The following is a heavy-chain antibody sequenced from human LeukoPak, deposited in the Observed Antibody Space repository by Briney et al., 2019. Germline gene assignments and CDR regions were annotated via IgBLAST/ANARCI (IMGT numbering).Heavy chain of an antibody. CDR3: ARASLDIVGATRTFDY. J-gene: IGHJ4*02. CDR1: GFTFSSYW. Sequence: GGALRLSCAASGFTFSSYWMHWVRQAPGEGLVCVSRINSVVTSTIFADSVKGRFTISRDNARNTLYMQMNSLRAEDTAVYYCARASLDIVGATRTFDYWGQGTLVTVSS. V-gene: IGHV3-74*01. CDR2: INSVVTST. D-gene: IGHD2-2*03.